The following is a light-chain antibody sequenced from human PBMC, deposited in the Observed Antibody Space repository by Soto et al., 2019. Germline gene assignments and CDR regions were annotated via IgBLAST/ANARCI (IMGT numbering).Light chain of an antibody. V-gene: IGKV3-20*01. CDR3: QQYG. CDR1: QSVSSNY. J-gene: IGKJ3*01. Sequence: EIFLTQSPGTLSLSPGEGATLSCRASQSVSSNYLAWYQQKPGQAPRLLIYGASNRATGIPDRFSGSGSGTEFTLTISRLEPEDFAVYYCQQYGFGPGTKVDIK. CDR2: GAS.